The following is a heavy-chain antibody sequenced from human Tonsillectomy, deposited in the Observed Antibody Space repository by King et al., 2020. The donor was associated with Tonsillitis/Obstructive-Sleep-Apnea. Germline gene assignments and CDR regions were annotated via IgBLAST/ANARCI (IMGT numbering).Heavy chain of an antibody. Sequence: QLVQSGAEVKKPGESLRISCKGSGYSFTSYWISWVGQMPGKGLEWVGRSDPSDSYTNYSPSFQGHVTISADKSISTAYLQWSSLKASETAMYYCARLGNDAFDIWGQGTMVTVSS. J-gene: IGHJ3*02. V-gene: IGHV5-10-1*01. CDR1: GYSFTSYW. CDR2: SDPSDSYT. D-gene: IGHD4-23*01. CDR3: ARLGNDAFDI.